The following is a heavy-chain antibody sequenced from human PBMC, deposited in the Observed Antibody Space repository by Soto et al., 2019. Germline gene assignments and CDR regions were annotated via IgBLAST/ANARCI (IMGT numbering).Heavy chain of an antibody. CDR1: GGSMNGFY. Sequence: QVQLQESGPGLVDPSETLSLTCTVSGGSMNGFYWNWIRQPAGGGLEWIGRVYSSGRADYIPSLKSRITMSVDTSKNQFYLNLRFVTAADTAVYFCAKDKSGAADIWGHGTMVTVS. J-gene: IGHJ3*02. CDR3: AKDKSGAADI. D-gene: IGHD7-27*01. V-gene: IGHV4-4*07. CDR2: VYSSGRA.